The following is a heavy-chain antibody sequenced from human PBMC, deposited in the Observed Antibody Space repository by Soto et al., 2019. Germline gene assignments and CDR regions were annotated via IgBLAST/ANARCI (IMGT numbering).Heavy chain of an antibody. J-gene: IGHJ5*02. CDR2: VYYSGST. Sequence: SETLSLTCAVSGGSISSYYWSWIRQPPGKGLEWIGYVYYSGSTNYNPSLKSRVTISVDTSKNQFSLQLNSMTPEDTALYYCARAWGSGWYLDHWGQGTPVTVSS. CDR3: ARAWGSGWYLDH. V-gene: IGHV4-59*12. CDR1: GGSISSYY. D-gene: IGHD6-19*01.